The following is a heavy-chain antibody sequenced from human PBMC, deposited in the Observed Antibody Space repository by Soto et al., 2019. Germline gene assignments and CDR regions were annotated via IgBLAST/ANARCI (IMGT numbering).Heavy chain of an antibody. Sequence: GESLKISCKSSGYSFTDYWIGWVRQMPGKGLEWMGIIYPGDSDARYSPSFQGQVTISVDTSINTAFLRWNSLTASDTAMYYCARQADYNILTGYFYHFDYWGQGAPVTVSS. D-gene: IGHD3-9*01. CDR1: GYSFTDYW. CDR3: ARQADYNILTGYFYHFDY. CDR2: IYPGDSDA. V-gene: IGHV5-51*01. J-gene: IGHJ4*02.